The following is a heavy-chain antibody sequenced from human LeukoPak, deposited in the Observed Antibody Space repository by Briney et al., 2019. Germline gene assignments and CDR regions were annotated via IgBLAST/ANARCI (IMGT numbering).Heavy chain of an antibody. CDR2: ISGSGGST. Sequence: GGSLRLSCAASGLTFSSYAMSWVRQAPGKGLEWVSAISGSGGSTYYADSVKGRFTISRDNSKTTLHLQMNSLRAEDKAVYYCAKTPDYYDNSGYYYWGQGTLVTVSP. V-gene: IGHV3-23*01. CDR3: AKTPDYYDNSGYYY. CDR1: GLTFSSYA. D-gene: IGHD3-22*01. J-gene: IGHJ4*02.